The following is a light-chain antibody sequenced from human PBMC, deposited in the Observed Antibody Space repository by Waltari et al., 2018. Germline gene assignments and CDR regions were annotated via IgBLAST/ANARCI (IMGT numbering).Light chain of an antibody. CDR1: NSNIGRNA. Sequence: QSVVTQPPSASGTPGQRVTISCSGSNSNIGRNAVHWYQHLPGTAPKLLIYNNIQRPSGVPDRFSASKSGSSASLAISGLHSEDEGDYYCASWDDSLTGSWVFGGGTKLTVL. J-gene: IGLJ3*02. V-gene: IGLV1-44*01. CDR2: NNI. CDR3: ASWDDSLTGSWV.